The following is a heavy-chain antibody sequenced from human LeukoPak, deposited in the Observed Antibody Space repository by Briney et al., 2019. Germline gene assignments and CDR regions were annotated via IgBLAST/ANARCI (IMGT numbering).Heavy chain of an antibody. CDR1: GFTFTTNS. D-gene: IGHD3-22*01. J-gene: IGHJ4*02. CDR3: AKDRITMYYYDSSGPFDY. Sequence: GGSLRLSCAASGFTFTTNSMNWVRQAPGKGLEWVSSIITSNSYTYYADSVKGRFTISRDNSKNTLYLQMNSLRAEDTAVYYCAKDRITMYYYDSSGPFDYWGQGTLVTVSS. CDR2: IITSNSYT. V-gene: IGHV3-21*04.